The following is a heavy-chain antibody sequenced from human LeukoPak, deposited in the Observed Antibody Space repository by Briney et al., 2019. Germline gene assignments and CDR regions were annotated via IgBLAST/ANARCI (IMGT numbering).Heavy chain of an antibody. J-gene: IGHJ4*02. D-gene: IGHD1-26*01. CDR3: AIWGTGSFSDPAFDY. CDR2: FDPEDGET. V-gene: IGHV1-24*01. Sequence: ASVRVSCKVSGYTLTELTMHWVRQAPGKGLEWMGGFDPEDGETINAQKFQGRVTMTEDTSTDTAYMELTSLTSEDTAVYYCAIWGTGSFSDPAFDYWGQGTLVTVSS. CDR1: GYTLTELT.